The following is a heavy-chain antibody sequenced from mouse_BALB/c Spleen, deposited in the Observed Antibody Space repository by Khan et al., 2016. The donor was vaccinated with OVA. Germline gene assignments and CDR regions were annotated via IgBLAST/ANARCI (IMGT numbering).Heavy chain of an antibody. Sequence: VQLVESGPELKKPGATVKISCKASGYTFTNYGMNWVKQAPGKGLKWMGWINTYTGEPTYADDFKGRVVFSLETSASTAYLQISNLKNEDMTTYFCARISSYWYSDVWGAGTTVTVSS. V-gene: IGHV9-1*02. J-gene: IGHJ1*01. CDR3: ARISSYWYSDV. CDR1: GYTFTNYG. CDR2: INTYTGEP.